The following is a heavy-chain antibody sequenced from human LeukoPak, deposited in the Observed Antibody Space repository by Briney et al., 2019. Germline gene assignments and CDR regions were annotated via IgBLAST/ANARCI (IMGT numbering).Heavy chain of an antibody. CDR3: ARAEAAAHNLIFDY. CDR2: IMPIFGTA. Sequence: SVKVSCKASGGTFSSYAISWVRQAPGQGLEWMGGIMPIFGTANYAQKFQGRVTITADKSTSTAYMELSSLRSEDTAVYYCARAEAAAHNLIFDYWGQGTLVTVSS. D-gene: IGHD6-13*01. J-gene: IGHJ4*02. V-gene: IGHV1-69*06. CDR1: GGTFSSYA.